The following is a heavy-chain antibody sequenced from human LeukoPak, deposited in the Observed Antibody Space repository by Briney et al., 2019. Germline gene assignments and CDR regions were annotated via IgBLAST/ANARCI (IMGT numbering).Heavy chain of an antibody. CDR1: GGSISSSSYY. CDR3: ARGPCSGGSCPFDY. J-gene: IGHJ4*02. CDR2: IYYSGST. Sequence: SETLSLTCTVSGGSISSSSYYWGWIRQPPGKGLEWIGSIYYSGSTYYNPSLKSRVTISVDTSKNQFSLKLSSVTAADTAVYYCARGPCSGGSCPFDYWGQGTLVTVSS. V-gene: IGHV4-39*07. D-gene: IGHD2-15*01.